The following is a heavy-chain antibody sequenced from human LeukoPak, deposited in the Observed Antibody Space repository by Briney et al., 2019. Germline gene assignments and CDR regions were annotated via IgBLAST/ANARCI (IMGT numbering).Heavy chain of an antibody. Sequence: GGSLRLSCVASGFGLSGSGMTWVRQAPGKGLEWISYISVSGGIIYYADSVRGRFTISRDNAKNSLFLQMNSLTVEDTAVYYCAREASYSSSWATFDNWGQGTLVTVSS. CDR2: ISVSGGII. J-gene: IGHJ4*02. CDR3: AREASYSSSWATFDN. D-gene: IGHD6-13*01. V-gene: IGHV3-48*01. CDR1: GFGLSGSG.